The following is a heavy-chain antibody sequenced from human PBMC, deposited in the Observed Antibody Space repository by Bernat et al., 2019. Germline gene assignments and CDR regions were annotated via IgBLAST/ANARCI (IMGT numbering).Heavy chain of an antibody. J-gene: IGHJ6*02. CDR1: GFTFSSYA. CDR2: ISYDGSNK. CDR3: ARGSHRPTWIQDYYYGMDV. D-gene: IGHD5-18*01. Sequence: QLQLVESGGGVVQPGRSLRLSCPASGFTFSSYAMHWVRQAPGKGLGWVAVISYDGSNKYYAESVKGRFTISRDNSKNTLYLQMNSLRAEETAVYYCARGSHRPTWIQDYYYGMDVWGQGTTVTVSS. V-gene: IGHV3-30-3*01.